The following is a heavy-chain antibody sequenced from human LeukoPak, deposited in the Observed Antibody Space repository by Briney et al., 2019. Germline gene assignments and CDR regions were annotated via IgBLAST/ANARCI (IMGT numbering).Heavy chain of an antibody. D-gene: IGHD3-22*01. V-gene: IGHV4-39*01. CDR1: GGSISSYCYY. J-gene: IGHJ3*02. CDR2: LYYSGST. CDR3: SRRRFVYDNSGDDAFDI. Sequence: SETLHLTCTVSGGSISSYCYYWVRIRPGPGQELVGIRYLYYSGSTYYNSSLKSRVTISVDTSKNQFSLKLSSVTAADTAVYYCSRRRFVYDNSGDDAFDIWGQGTMVTVSS.